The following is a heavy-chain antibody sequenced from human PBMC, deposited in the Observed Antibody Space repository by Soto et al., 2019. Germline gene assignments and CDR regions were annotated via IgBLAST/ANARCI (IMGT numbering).Heavy chain of an antibody. Sequence: QVQLVQSGAEVKKPGSSVKFSCKASGGTFSSYAISWVRQAPGQGLEWMGGIIPIFGTANYAQKFQGRVTITADKSTSTAYMELSSLRSEDTAVYYCARVGPLGRAQGWFDPWGQGTLVTVSS. CDR1: GGTFSSYA. D-gene: IGHD7-27*01. J-gene: IGHJ5*02. CDR2: IIPIFGTA. V-gene: IGHV1-69*06. CDR3: ARVGPLGRAQGWFDP.